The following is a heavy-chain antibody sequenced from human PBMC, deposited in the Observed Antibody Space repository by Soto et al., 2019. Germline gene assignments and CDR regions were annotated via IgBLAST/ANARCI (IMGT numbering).Heavy chain of an antibody. Sequence: GGSLRLSCAASGFTFSSYSMNWVRQAPRKGLEWVSYISSSSSTIYYADSVKGRFTISRDNAKNSLYLQMNSLRAEDTAVYYCARARPDDYGDHDGFDYWGQGTLVTVSS. CDR2: ISSSSSTI. V-gene: IGHV3-48*01. D-gene: IGHD4-17*01. J-gene: IGHJ4*02. CDR1: GFTFSSYS. CDR3: ARARPDDYGDHDGFDY.